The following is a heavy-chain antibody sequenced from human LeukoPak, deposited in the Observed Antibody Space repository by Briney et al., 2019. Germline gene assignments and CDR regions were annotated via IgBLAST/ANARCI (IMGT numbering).Heavy chain of an antibody. CDR3: AREVEGASDY. V-gene: IGHV1-8*02. J-gene: IGHJ4*02. CDR2: MNPNSGNT. CDR1: GYTFTSYY. D-gene: IGHD1-26*01. Sequence: ASVKVSFKASGYTFTSYYMHWVRQATGQGREGMGWMNPNSGNTGYAQKFQGRVTMTRNNSISTDYMELSSLRSEDTDVSYCAREVEGASDYWGQGTLVTVSS.